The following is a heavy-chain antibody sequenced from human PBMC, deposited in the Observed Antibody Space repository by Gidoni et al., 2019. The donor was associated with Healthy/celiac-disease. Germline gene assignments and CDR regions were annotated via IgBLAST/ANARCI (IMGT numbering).Heavy chain of an antibody. CDR2: INPSGGST. D-gene: IGHD6-25*01. CDR3: ARDHGGQRGSNYYMDV. V-gene: IGHV1-46*03. CDR1: GYTLTSYY. J-gene: IGHJ6*03. Sequence: QVQLVQSGAEVKKPGASGQVSCKASGYTLTSYYMHWVRQAPGQGLEWMGIINPSGGSTSYAQKCQGRVTMTRDTSTSTVYMELSSLRAEDTAVYYCARDHGGQRGSNYYMDVWGKGTTVTVSS.